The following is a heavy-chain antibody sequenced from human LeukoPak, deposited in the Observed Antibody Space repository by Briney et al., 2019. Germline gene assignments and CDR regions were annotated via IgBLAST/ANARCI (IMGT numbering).Heavy chain of an antibody. V-gene: IGHV3-23*01. CDR2: ITGSGDST. Sequence: GGSLRLSCAASGFTFSSYAMSWVRQAPGKGLEWVSAITGSGDSTYYADSVRGRFTISRDNSKNTLFLQMNTLRAEDAAVYYCAAVTPPDYWGQGTLVTVSS. D-gene: IGHD4-23*01. CDR3: AAVTPPDY. CDR1: GFTFSSYA. J-gene: IGHJ4*02.